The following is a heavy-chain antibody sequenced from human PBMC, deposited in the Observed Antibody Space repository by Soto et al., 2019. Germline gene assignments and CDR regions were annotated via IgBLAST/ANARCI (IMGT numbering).Heavy chain of an antibody. CDR3: AANLEVVTYYYYGMDV. D-gene: IGHD2-15*01. CDR2: INAGNGNT. J-gene: IGHJ6*02. V-gene: IGHV1-3*01. Sequence: ASVKVSCKASGYTFTSYYMHWVQQAPGQGLEWMGWINAGNGNTKYSQKFQGRVTITRDTSASTAYMELSSLRSEDTAVYYCAANLEVVTYYYYGMDVWGQGTTVTVSS. CDR1: GYTFTSYY.